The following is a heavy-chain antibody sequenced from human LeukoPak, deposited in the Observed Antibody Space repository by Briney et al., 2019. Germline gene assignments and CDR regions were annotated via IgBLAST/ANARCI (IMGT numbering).Heavy chain of an antibody. D-gene: IGHD5-12*01. CDR3: ARDLSPVEIVATVLDS. V-gene: IGHV3-21*01. CDR1: GFTFSSYW. J-gene: IGHJ4*02. Sequence: GGSLRLSCAASGFTFSSYWMSWVRQAPGRGLEWVSSISSRSTYLDYADSLKGRFTISRDNAKNSLYLQMNSLRAEDTGVYYCARDLSPVEIVATVLDSWGQGTLVTVSS. CDR2: ISSRSTYL.